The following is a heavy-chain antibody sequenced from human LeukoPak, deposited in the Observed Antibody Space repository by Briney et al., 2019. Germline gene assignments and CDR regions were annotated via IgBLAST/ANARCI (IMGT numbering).Heavy chain of an antibody. Sequence: SETLSLTCTVSGGSISSYYWRWIRQPPGKGLEWIGYIYYSGSTNYNPSLKSRVTISVDTSKNQFSLQLSSVTAADTAVYYCARGPGVPTPAFYILAGYYGGMDVWGQGTTVTVSS. D-gene: IGHD3-9*01. CDR1: GGSISSYY. CDR3: ARGPGVPTPAFYILAGYYGGMDV. J-gene: IGHJ6*02. V-gene: IGHV4-59*01. CDR2: IYYSGST.